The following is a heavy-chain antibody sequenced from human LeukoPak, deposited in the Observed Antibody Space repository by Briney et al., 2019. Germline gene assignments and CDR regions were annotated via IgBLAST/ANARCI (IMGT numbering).Heavy chain of an antibody. CDR1: GFTFDDYG. Sequence: PGGSLRLSCAASGFTFDDYGMSWVRQAPGKGLEWVSSLSGTGVNTFYADSVKGRFTISRDNSKNTLYLQMNSLRAEDTAVYYCAKEAAECSGGSCYLTYFDYWGQGTLVTVSS. CDR2: LSGTGVNT. D-gene: IGHD2-15*01. J-gene: IGHJ4*02. CDR3: AKEAAECSGGSCYLTYFDY. V-gene: IGHV3-23*01.